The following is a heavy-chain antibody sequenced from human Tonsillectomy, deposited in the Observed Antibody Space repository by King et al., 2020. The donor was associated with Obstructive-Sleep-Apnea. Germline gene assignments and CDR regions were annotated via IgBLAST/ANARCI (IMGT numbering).Heavy chain of an antibody. CDR3: AREDNYDYPDY. Sequence: QLVQSGGGVVQPGRSLRLSCAASGFTFSSYGMHWVRQAPGKGLEWVAVIWYDGSKKNYADSVKGRFTISRDNSKNTLYLQMNSLRAEDTAVYYCAREDNYDYPDYWGQGTLVTVSS. V-gene: IGHV3-33*01. D-gene: IGHD3-22*01. CDR2: IWYDGSKK. CDR1: GFTFSSYG. J-gene: IGHJ4*02.